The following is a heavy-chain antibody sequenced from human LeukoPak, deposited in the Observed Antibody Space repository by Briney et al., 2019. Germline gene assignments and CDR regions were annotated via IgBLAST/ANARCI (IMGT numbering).Heavy chain of an antibody. CDR3: ARSRGGSAGGDWFDP. CDR1: GYTYTSYY. CDR2: INPSGGST. Sequence: GASVKVSCKASGYTYTSYYMHLVRQAPGQGLEWMGIINPSGGSTSYAQKFQGRVTMTRDTSTSTVYMELSSLRSEDTAVYYCARSRGGSAGGDWFDPWGQGTLVTVSS. J-gene: IGHJ5*02. D-gene: IGHD2-15*01. V-gene: IGHV1-46*01.